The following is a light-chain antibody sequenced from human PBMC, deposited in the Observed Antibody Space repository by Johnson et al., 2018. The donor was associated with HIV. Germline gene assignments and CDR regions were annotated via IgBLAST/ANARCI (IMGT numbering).Light chain of an antibody. CDR2: ENN. CDR1: SSNIGNNY. J-gene: IGLJ1*01. V-gene: IGLV1-51*02. Sequence: QSVLTQPPSVSAAPGQKVTISCSGSSSNIGNNYVSWYQQLPGTAPKLLIYENNKRPSGIPDRFSGSKSGTSATLGITGLQTGDEAYYYCGTWYYSLIGYVVGAGTKVTVL. CDR3: GTWYYSLIGYV.